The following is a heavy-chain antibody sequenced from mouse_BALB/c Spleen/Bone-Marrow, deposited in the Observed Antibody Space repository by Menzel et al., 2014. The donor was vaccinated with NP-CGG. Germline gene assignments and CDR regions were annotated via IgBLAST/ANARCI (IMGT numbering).Heavy chain of an antibody. CDR3: ARLRGDYDGYAMDY. V-gene: IGHV1S34*01. Sequence: LVKTGASVKISCKASGYSFTGYYMHWVKPSHGKSLEWIGYISCYNGATSYNQKFKGKATFTVDTSSSTAYMQFNSLTSEDSAVYYCARLRGDYDGYAMDYWGQGTSVTVPS. J-gene: IGHJ4*01. CDR1: GYSFTGYY. D-gene: IGHD2-4*01. CDR2: ISCYNGAT.